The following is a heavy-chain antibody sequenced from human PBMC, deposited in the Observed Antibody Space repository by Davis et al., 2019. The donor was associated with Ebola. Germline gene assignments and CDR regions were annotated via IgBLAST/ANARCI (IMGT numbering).Heavy chain of an antibody. J-gene: IGHJ4*02. D-gene: IGHD2-15*01. V-gene: IGHV3-30*03. CDR1: GFIFSSFG. CDR2: LSYDGSHE. CDR3: ARDPAAYIVVVVGATPHFDD. Sequence: PGGSLRLSCAASGFIFSSFGMQWVRQAPGKGLEWVAALSYDGSHENHAQSVKGRFTISRDNSKNTLYLQMNSLRAEDTAVYYCARDPAAYIVVVVGATPHFDDWGQGALVTVSS.